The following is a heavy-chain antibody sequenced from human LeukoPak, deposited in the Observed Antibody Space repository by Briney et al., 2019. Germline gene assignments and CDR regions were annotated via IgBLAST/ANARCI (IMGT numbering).Heavy chain of an antibody. CDR1: GGSISSYY. CDR2: IYYSGST. J-gene: IGHJ4*02. CDR3: ARDGSSAGSSWSDFDY. Sequence: SETLSLTCTVSGGSISSYYWSWIRQPPGKGLEWIGYIYYSGSTNYNPSLKSRVTISVDTSKNQFSLKLSSVTAADTAVYYCARDGSSAGSSWSDFDYWGQGTLVTVSS. D-gene: IGHD6-13*01. V-gene: IGHV4-59*12.